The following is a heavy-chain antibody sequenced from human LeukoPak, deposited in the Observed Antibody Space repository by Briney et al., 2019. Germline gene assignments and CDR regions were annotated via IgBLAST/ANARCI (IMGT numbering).Heavy chain of an antibody. Sequence: PGGSLRLSCAASGFSFSSYAMSWVRQAPGKGLEWVSSNSGSGDNTYYAESVKGRFTISRDNSKNTLFLQMNSLRTEDTAVFYCAKRSGYTTGWFFDFWGQGTLVTVSS. D-gene: IGHD6-19*01. V-gene: IGHV3-23*01. CDR3: AKRSGYTTGWFFDF. CDR1: GFSFSSYA. J-gene: IGHJ4*02. CDR2: NSGSGDNT.